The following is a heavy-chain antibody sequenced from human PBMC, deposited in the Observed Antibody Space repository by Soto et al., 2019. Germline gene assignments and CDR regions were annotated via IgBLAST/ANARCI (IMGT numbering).Heavy chain of an antibody. CDR1: GFTFSSYW. V-gene: IGHV3-74*01. D-gene: IGHD3-10*01. CDR3: AKGPDYGSGSYYNVPPDY. J-gene: IGHJ4*02. CDR2: INSDGSST. Sequence: PGGSLRLSCAASGFTFSSYWMHWVRQAPGKGLVWVSRINSDGSSTSYADSVKGRFTISRDNSKNTLYLQMNSLRAEDTAVYYCAKGPDYGSGSYYNVPPDYWGQGTLVTVSS.